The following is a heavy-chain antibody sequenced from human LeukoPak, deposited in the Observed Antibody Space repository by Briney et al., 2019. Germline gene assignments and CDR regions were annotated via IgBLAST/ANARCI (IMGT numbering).Heavy chain of an antibody. V-gene: IGHV4-31*03. CDR3: ARATYDLLTGYYLDS. J-gene: IGHJ4*02. CDR2: SYYSGST. CDR1: GGSITSGRYY. Sequence: SQTLSLTCSVSGGSITSGRYYWTWIRQYPEKGLEWIGYSYYSGSTHFKPSLKSRATISLDKSKNQFSLNQTSATAADTAVYYCARATYDLLTGYYLDSWGQGTLVTVSS. D-gene: IGHD3-9*01.